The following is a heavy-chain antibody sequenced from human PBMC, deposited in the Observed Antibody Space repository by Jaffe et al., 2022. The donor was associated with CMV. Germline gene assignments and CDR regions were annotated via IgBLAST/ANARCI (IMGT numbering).Heavy chain of an antibody. Sequence: EVQLVESGGGLVKPGGSLRLSCAASGFTFSNAWMSWVRQAPGKGLEWVGRIKSKTDGGTTDYAAPVKGRFTISRDDSKNTLYLQMNSLKTEDTAVYYCTTYDSSGYYKDAFDIWGQGTMVTVSS. J-gene: IGHJ3*02. CDR2: IKSKTDGGTT. D-gene: IGHD3-22*01. CDR1: GFTFSNAW. CDR3: TTYDSSGYYKDAFDI. V-gene: IGHV3-15*01.